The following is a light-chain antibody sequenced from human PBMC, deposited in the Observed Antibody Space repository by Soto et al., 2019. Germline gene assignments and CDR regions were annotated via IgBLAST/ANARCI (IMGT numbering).Light chain of an antibody. CDR2: EVS. CDR1: SSDVGSYNL. V-gene: IGLV2-23*02. Sequence: QSALTQPASVSGSPGQSITISCTGTSSDVGSYNLVSWYQQYPGKAPKFMIYEVSKRPSGVSNRFSGSKSGNTASLTISGLQAEDEADYYCCSYAGSSWVFGGGTKLTVL. J-gene: IGLJ3*02. CDR3: CSYAGSSWV.